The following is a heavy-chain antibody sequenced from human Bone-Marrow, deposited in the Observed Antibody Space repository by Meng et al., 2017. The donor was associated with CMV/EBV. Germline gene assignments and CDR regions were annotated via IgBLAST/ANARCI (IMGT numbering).Heavy chain of an antibody. Sequence: GESLKISCAASGFTFSSYWMNWVRQAPGKRLEWVANIKQDGSEKYYVDSVKGRFTISRDNAKNSLYLQMNSLRAEDTAVYYCARDLSFDYWGQGTLVTVSS. CDR2: IKQDGSEK. V-gene: IGHV3-7*01. CDR3: ARDLSFDY. J-gene: IGHJ4*02. CDR1: GFTFSSYW.